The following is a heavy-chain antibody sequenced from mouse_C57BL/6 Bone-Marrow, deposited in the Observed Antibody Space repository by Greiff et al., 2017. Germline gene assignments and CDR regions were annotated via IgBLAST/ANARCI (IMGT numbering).Heavy chain of an antibody. Sequence: EVQRVESGGGLVQPKGSLKLSCAASGFSFNTYAMNWVRQAPGKGLEWVARIRSKSNNYATYYADSVKDRFTISRDDSESMLYLQMNNLKTEDTAMYYGVRPDYYGSSYTAGFAYWGQGTLVTVSA. D-gene: IGHD1-1*01. V-gene: IGHV10-1*01. CDR3: VRPDYYGSSYTAGFAY. CDR2: IRSKSNNYAT. CDR1: GFSFNTYA. J-gene: IGHJ3*01.